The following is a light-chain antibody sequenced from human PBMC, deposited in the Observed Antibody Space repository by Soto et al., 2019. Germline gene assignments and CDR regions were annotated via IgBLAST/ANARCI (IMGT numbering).Light chain of an antibody. CDR2: QDS. J-gene: IGLJ2*01. CDR1: KLGDKY. CDR3: QAWDSSTAWV. Sequence: SYELTQPPSVSVSPGQTDSITCSGDKLGDKYACWYQQKPGQSPVLVIYQDSKRPSGIPERFSGSNSGNTATLTISGTQAMDEADYYCQAWDSSTAWVVGGGTKVTVL. V-gene: IGLV3-1*01.